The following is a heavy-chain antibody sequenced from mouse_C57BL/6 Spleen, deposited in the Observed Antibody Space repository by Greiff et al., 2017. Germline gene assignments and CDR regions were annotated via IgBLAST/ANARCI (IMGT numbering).Heavy chain of an antibody. CDR3: ARYGTGTPFAY. D-gene: IGHD4-1*01. CDR2: IDPSDSET. J-gene: IGHJ3*01. V-gene: IGHV1-52*01. Sequence: QVQLQQPGAELVRPGSSVKLSCKASGYTFTSYWMHWVKQRPIQGLEWIGNIDPSDSETHYNQKFKDKATLTVDKSSSTAYMQLSSLTSEDSAVXYFARYGTGTPFAYWGQGTLVTVSA. CDR1: GYTFTSYW.